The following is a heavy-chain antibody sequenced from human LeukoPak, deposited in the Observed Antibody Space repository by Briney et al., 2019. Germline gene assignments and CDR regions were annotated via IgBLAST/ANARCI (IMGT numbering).Heavy chain of an antibody. Sequence: GGSLRLSCAASGFTFSSYAMHWVRQAPGKGLEWVAVISYDGSNKYYADSVKGRLTLSRDNSKNTLYLQMNSLRGEDTAVYYCAGGSGGSSGSYYPFYYWGQGTLVTVSS. D-gene: IGHD1-26*01. V-gene: IGHV3-30-3*01. CDR1: GFTFSSYA. CDR2: ISYDGSNK. CDR3: AGGSGGSSGSYYPFYY. J-gene: IGHJ4*02.